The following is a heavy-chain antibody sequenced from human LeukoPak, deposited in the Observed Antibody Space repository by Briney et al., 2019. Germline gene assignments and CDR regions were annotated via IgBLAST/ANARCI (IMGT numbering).Heavy chain of an antibody. J-gene: IGHJ3*02. CDR3: ARCRVRPGYCSGGSCLDAFDI. Sequence: SETLSLTCTVSGGSFSSSDYYWGWIRQPPGKGLEWIGSIYYSGTTYYNPSLKSRVTISVDTSKNQFSLKLSSVTAADTAVYYCARCRVRPGYCSGGSCLDAFDIWGQGTMVTVSS. D-gene: IGHD2-15*01. CDR1: GGSFSSSDYY. CDR2: IYYSGTT. V-gene: IGHV4-39*07.